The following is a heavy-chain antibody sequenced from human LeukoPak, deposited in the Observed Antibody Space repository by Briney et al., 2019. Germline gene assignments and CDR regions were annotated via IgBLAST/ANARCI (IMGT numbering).Heavy chain of an antibody. Sequence: SETLSPTCTVSGGSISSSSYYWGWIRQPPGKGLEWIGSIYYSGSTYYNPSLKSRVTISVDTSKNQFSLKLSSVTAADTAVYYCARAIAAAALFDYWGQGTLVTVSS. CDR2: IYYSGST. D-gene: IGHD6-13*01. J-gene: IGHJ4*02. CDR1: GGSISSSSYY. CDR3: ARAIAAAALFDY. V-gene: IGHV4-39*01.